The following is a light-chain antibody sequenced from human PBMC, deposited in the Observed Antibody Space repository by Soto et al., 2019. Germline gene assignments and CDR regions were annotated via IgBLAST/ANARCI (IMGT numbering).Light chain of an antibody. J-gene: IGKJ1*01. V-gene: IGKV3-20*01. Sequence: EIVLTESPCTLSLSPGERATLSCRASQSVNSSYLAWYQQKPGQAPRVLIYGASSRATGIPDRFSGSGSGTDFTLTIRRLEPEDFAVYYCQQYGSSTWTFGQGTKVDIK. CDR2: GAS. CDR3: QQYGSSTWT. CDR1: QSVNSSY.